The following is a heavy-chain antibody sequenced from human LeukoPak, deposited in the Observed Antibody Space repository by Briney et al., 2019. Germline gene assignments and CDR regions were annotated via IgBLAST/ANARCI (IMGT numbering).Heavy chain of an antibody. CDR2: INHSGNT. D-gene: IGHD3-3*01. CDR3: ARRGRITIFGVVMNWFDP. J-gene: IGHJ5*02. Sequence: SETLSLTCAVYGGSFSGYYWSWIRQPPGKGLEWIGEINHSGNTNYNPSLKSRVTISVDTSKNQFSLKLSSVTAADTAVYYCARRGRITIFGVVMNWFDPWGQGTLVTVSS. CDR1: GGSFSGYY. V-gene: IGHV4-34*01.